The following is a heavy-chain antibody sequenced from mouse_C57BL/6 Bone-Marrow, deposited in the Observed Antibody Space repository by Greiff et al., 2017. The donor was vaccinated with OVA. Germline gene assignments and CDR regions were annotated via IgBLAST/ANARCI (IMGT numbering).Heavy chain of an antibody. CDR2: IYPSDSET. CDR1: GYTFTSYW. CDR3: ARGTAQNY. Sequence: VQLQQPGAELVRPGSSVKLSCKASGYTFTSYWMDWVKQRPGPGLEWIGNIYPSDSETHYNQKFKDKATLTVDKSSSTAYMQLSSLTSGDAAVYYCARGTAQNYWGQGTTLTVSS. V-gene: IGHV1-61*01. J-gene: IGHJ2*01. D-gene: IGHD3-2*02.